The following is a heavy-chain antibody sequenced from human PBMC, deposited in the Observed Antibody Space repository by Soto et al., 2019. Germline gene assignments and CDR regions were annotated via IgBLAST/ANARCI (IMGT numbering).Heavy chain of an antibody. J-gene: IGHJ4*02. CDR3: ARRLYDSGRFLFEVDY. D-gene: IGHD3-10*01. V-gene: IGHV4-4*02. CDR2: IDHSGST. Sequence: QVQLQESGPGLVKTSGTLSLTCAVSGDSISSSNWWTWVRQPPGKGLEWIGEIDHSGSTNNNPSLKNRVTLTVDKSKIHFSLKFRSVTAADTAVYYCARRLYDSGRFLFEVDYWGQGTLVTVSA. CDR1: GDSISSSNW.